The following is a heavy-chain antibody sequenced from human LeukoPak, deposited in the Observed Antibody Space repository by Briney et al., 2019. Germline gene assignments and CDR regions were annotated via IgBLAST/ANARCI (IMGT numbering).Heavy chain of an antibody. J-gene: IGHJ4*02. CDR3: ARPATVGYFDY. D-gene: IGHD4-11*01. V-gene: IGHV5-51*01. Sequence: GESLKISCQGSGYSFSNHWIGWVRQMPGKGLEWMGIIYPGDSDTRYSPSFQGQVTISADKSISTAYLQWSSLKASDTAMYYCARPATVGYFDYWGQGTLATVSS. CDR2: IYPGDSDT. CDR1: GYSFSNHW.